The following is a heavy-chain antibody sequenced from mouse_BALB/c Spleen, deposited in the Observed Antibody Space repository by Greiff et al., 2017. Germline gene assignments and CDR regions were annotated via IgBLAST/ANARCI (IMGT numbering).Heavy chain of an antibody. CDR3: AVFITTAFYAMDY. J-gene: IGHJ4*01. D-gene: IGHD1-2*01. Sequence: VQLQQSGAELMKPGASVKISCKATGYTFSSYWIEWVKQRPGHGLEWIGEILPGSGSTNYNEKFKGKATFTADTSSNTAYMQLSSLTSEDSAVYYCAVFITTAFYAMDYWGQGTSVTVSS. V-gene: IGHV1-9*01. CDR1: GYTFSSYW. CDR2: ILPGSGST.